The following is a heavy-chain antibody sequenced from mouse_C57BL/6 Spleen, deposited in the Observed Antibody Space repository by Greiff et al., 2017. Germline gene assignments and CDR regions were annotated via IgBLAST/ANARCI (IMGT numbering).Heavy chain of an antibody. CDR2: IDPSDSYT. CDR3: ARGGNYDGYPAWFAY. Sequence: QVQLQQPGAELVKPGASVKLSCKASGYTFTSYWMQWVKQRPGQGLEWIGEIDPSDSYTNYNQKFKGKATLTVDTSSSTAYMQLSSLTSEDSAVYYCARGGNYDGYPAWFAYWGQGTLVTVSA. J-gene: IGHJ3*01. D-gene: IGHD2-3*01. V-gene: IGHV1-50*01. CDR1: GYTFTSYW.